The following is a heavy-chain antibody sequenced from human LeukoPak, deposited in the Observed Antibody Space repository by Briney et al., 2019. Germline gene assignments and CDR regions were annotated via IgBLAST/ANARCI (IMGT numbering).Heavy chain of an antibody. J-gene: IGHJ4*02. CDR3: ASPHGSGSYYNPKL. CDR2: IYPGDSDS. Sequence: GESLKISCKGSGYSFTSYWIGWVRQIPGKGLEWMGIIYPGDSDSRYSPSFQGQVTISADRSISTTYLQWSSLKASDTAMYYCASPHGSGSYYNPKLWGQGTLVTVSS. D-gene: IGHD3-10*01. CDR1: GYSFTSYW. V-gene: IGHV5-51*01.